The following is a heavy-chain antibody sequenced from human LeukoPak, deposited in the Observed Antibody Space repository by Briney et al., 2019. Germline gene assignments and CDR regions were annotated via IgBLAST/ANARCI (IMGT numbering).Heavy chain of an antibody. CDR1: GGSFSGYY. Sequence: PSETLSLTCAVYGGSFSGYYWSWIRQPPGKGLEWIGEINHSGSTNYNPSLKSRVTISVDTSKNQFSLKLSSVTAADTAVYYCARVRGGLFSSSWFRRGWFDPWGQGTLVTVSS. D-gene: IGHD6-13*01. J-gene: IGHJ5*02. CDR2: INHSGST. V-gene: IGHV4-34*01. CDR3: ARVRGGLFSSSWFRRGWFDP.